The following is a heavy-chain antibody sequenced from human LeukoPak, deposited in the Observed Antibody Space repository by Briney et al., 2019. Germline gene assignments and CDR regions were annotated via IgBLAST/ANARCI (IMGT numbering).Heavy chain of an antibody. CDR3: ARVNQLVPYDMDV. D-gene: IGHD2-2*01. CDR1: AHTLTIHG. Sequence: ASVTVSCMPSAHTLTIHGISSVPQGPGQGREWMGWISAYNGNTNYAQKLQSRVTMTTETSTSTPYMGLRSLRPDDTAVYYSARVNQLVPYDMDVWGKGTTVTVSS. CDR2: ISAYNGNT. V-gene: IGHV1-18*01. J-gene: IGHJ6*04.